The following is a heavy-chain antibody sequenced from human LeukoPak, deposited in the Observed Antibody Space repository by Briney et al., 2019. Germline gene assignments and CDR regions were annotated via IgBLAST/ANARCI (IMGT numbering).Heavy chain of an antibody. Sequence: ASQTLSLTCTVSGGSISSGDYYWSWIRQPPGKGLEWIGYIYYSGSTYYNPSLKSRVTISVDTSKNQFSLKLSSVTAADTAVYYCARVIYDSSGVPDYWGQGSLVTVSS. CDR1: GGSISSGDYY. CDR3: ARVIYDSSGVPDY. D-gene: IGHD3-22*01. CDR2: IYYSGST. J-gene: IGHJ4*02. V-gene: IGHV4-30-4*01.